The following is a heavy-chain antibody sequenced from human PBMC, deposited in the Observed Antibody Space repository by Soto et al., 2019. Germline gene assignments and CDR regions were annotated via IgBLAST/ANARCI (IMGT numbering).Heavy chain of an antibody. J-gene: IGHJ4*02. CDR2: IFYSGGT. V-gene: IGHV4-39*01. D-gene: IGHD4-17*01. CDR3: ARRGGGDYLFDS. CDR1: GDSISTSNYY. Sequence: QLLLQESGPGLVKPSETLSLTCTVSGDSISTSNYYWGWIRQPPGEGLEWIGHIFYSGGTYYNPSLKSRVTISVDTSKNQFSLKLISITAADTAVYFCARRGGGDYLFDSWGQGMLVTVSS.